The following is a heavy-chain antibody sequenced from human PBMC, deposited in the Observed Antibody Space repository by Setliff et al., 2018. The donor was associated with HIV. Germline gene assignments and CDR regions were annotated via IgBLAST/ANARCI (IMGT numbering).Heavy chain of an antibody. V-gene: IGHV3-20*04. J-gene: IGHJ5*02. D-gene: IGHD5-18*01. CDR1: GFNFDDYG. Sequence: PSETLSLSCVTSGFNFDDYGMSWVRQAPGKGLEWVSGINWNGGSTGYADSVKGRFTISRDYGKNSLYLQMDSLRAEDTALYYCVRVGLGWSHGGGYDAWGQGTLVTV. CDR2: INWNGGST. CDR3: VRVGLGWSHGGGYDA.